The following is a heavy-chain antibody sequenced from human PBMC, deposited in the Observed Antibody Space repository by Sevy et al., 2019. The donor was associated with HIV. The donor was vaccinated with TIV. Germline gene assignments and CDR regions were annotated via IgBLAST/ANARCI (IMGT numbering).Heavy chain of an antibody. V-gene: IGHV1-46*01. CDR1: GYTFTSYY. CDR2: INPSGGST. Sequence: ASVKVSCKASGYTFTSYYMHWVRQAPGQGLEWMGIINPSGGSTSYGQKFQGRVTMTRDTSTSTVYMELSSLRSEDTAVYYCAREQGIAVAGFYYYYGMDVWGQGTTVTVSS. CDR3: AREQGIAVAGFYYYYGMDV. J-gene: IGHJ6*02. D-gene: IGHD6-19*01.